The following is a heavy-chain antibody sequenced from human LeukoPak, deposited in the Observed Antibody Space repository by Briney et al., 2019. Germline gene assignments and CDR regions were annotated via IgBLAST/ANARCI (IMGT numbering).Heavy chain of an antibody. Sequence: GGSLRLSCAASGFTFSSYGMQWVRQAPGMGAEWVSVISHDGTVRHYADSVKGRFTISRDSSTNRLYLQMDSLRTEDTAVYYCAKEGSQYASSWFDHWGQGTLVTVSS. D-gene: IGHD2-2*01. CDR1: GFTFSSYG. J-gene: IGHJ5*02. V-gene: IGHV3-30*18. CDR3: AKEGSQYASSWFDH. CDR2: ISHDGTVR.